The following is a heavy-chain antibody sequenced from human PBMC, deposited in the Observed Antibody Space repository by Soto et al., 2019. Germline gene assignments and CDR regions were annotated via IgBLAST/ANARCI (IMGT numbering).Heavy chain of an antibody. CDR3: ARAYDYGGNSHGY. D-gene: IGHD4-17*01. CDR2: INTDGSST. J-gene: IGHJ4*02. V-gene: IGHV3-74*01. Sequence: EVQLVESGGGLVQPGGSLRLSCAASGFTFSGYWMHWVRQAPGKGLVWVSRINTDGSSTSYADSVKGRFTISRDNAKNTLYLQIDSLRAEDMAVYYCARAYDYGGNSHGYWGQGTLVSVSS. CDR1: GFTFSGYW.